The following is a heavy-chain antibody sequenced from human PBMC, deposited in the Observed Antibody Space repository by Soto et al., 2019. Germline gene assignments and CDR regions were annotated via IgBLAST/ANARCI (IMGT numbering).Heavy chain of an antibody. D-gene: IGHD3-22*01. CDR2: ISYDGSNK. V-gene: IGHV3-30*18. Sequence: GGSLRLSCAASGFTFSSYGMHWVRQAPGKGLEWVAVISYDGSNKYYADSVKGRFTISRDNSKNTLYLQMNSLRAEDTAVYYCAKGLYDSTGYFDYWGQGTLVTVSS. CDR3: AKGLYDSTGYFDY. J-gene: IGHJ4*02. CDR1: GFTFSSYG.